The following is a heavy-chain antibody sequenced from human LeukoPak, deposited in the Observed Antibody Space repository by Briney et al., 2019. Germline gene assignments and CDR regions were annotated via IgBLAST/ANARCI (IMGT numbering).Heavy chain of an antibody. Sequence: GESLKISCKGSGYSFTSYWIGWVRQMPGKGLEWMGIIYPGDSDTRYSPSFQGQVTISADKSISTAYLQWSSLKASDTAMYYCARFRGYCGSTSCSQADYWGQGTLVTVSS. CDR3: ARFRGYCGSTSCSQADY. V-gene: IGHV5-51*01. D-gene: IGHD2-2*01. J-gene: IGHJ4*02. CDR2: IYPGDSDT. CDR1: GYSFTSYW.